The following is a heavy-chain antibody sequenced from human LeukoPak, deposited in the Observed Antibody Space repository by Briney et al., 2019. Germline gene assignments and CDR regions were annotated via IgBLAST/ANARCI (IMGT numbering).Heavy chain of an antibody. CDR3: ARDYCSSTSCQHSNDAFDI. V-gene: IGHV1-18*01. D-gene: IGHD2-2*01. Sequence: ASMKVSCKASGYTFTSYGISWVRQAPGQGLEWMGWISAYNGNTNYAQKLQGRVTMTTDTSTSTAYMELRSLRSDDTAVYYCARDYCSSTSCQHSNDAFDIWGQGTMVTVPS. CDR2: ISAYNGNT. CDR1: GYTFTSYG. J-gene: IGHJ3*02.